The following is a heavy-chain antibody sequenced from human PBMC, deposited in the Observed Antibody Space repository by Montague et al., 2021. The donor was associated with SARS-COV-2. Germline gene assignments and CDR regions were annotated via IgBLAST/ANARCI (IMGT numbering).Heavy chain of an antibody. CDR2: FYSVWST. CDR1: GASVGSSD. Sequence: SETLSLTCTVSGASVGSSDWGWIRQSPAKGLELICYFYSVWSTDYNPSLKLRTTISRDTSKNQFSLKVRSMTAAATAVYYCARETITADAFDIWGQGTTVTVSS. J-gene: IGHJ3*02. CDR3: ARETITADAFDI. D-gene: IGHD1-14*01. V-gene: IGHV4-59*02.